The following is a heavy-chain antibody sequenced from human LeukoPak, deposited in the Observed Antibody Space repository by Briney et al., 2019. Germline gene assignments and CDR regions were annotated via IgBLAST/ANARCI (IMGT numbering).Heavy chain of an antibody. CDR1: GGSISSGGYY. J-gene: IGHJ4*02. V-gene: IGHV4-31*03. CDR3: ARGFDWHFDY. D-gene: IGHD2-21*01. Sequence: SQTLSLTCTVSGGSISSGGYYWSWIRQHPGKGLEWIGYIYYSGSTYYIPSLKSRVTISVGTSKNQFSLKLSSVTAADTAVYYCARGFDWHFDYWGQGTLVTVSS. CDR2: IYYSGST.